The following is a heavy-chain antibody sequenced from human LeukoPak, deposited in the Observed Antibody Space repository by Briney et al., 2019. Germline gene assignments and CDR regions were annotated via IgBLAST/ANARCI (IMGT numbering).Heavy chain of an antibody. J-gene: IGHJ4*02. CDR2: ISSSGSTI. Sequence: GGSLRLSCAASGFTFSSYEISWVRQAPGRGLEWVSYISSSGSTIYHADSVKGRFTISRDNAKNSLYLQMNSLRAEDTAVYYCAREVRYSGYGVFDYWGQGTLVTVSS. CDR1: GFTFSSYE. V-gene: IGHV3-48*03. D-gene: IGHD5-12*01. CDR3: AREVRYSGYGVFDY.